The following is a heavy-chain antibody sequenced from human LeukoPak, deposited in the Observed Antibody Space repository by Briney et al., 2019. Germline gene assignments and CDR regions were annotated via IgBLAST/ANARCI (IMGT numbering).Heavy chain of an antibody. CDR3: VRDLEWGNNDWFDP. D-gene: IGHD3-3*01. CDR2: ISPTGGDT. J-gene: IGHJ5*02. V-gene: IGHV1-46*01. CDR1: GYTFTNYY. Sequence: GASVKVSCKASGYTFTNYYIHWVRQAPGQRLEWMGVISPTGGDTNYARKFQGRVTMTRDTSTNTVYMELSSLRSEDTAVYYCVRDLEWGNNDWFDPWGQGTLVTVSS.